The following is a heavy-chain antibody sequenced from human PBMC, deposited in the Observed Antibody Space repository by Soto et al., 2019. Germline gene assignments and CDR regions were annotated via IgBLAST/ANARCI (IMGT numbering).Heavy chain of an antibody. CDR1: GGSISRGGFS. J-gene: IGHJ4*02. CDR2: IYHGGST. CDR3: ARVPDY. V-gene: IGHV4-30-2*01. Sequence: PSETLSLTCADSGGSISRGGFSWSWIRQPPGKGLEWIGYIYHGGSTYFNPSLKSRVTISVDRSKNPFSLKMRSVTSADTGGTYCARVPDYWRQGTLVTVSS.